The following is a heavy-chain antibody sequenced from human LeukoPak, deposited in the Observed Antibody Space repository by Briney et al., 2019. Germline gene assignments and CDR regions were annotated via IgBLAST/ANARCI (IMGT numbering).Heavy chain of an antibody. Sequence: SETLSLTCTVSGGSISSYYWSWILQPAGKGLEWIGRIYTSGSTNYNPSLKSRVTMSVDTSKNQFSLKLSSVTAADTAVYYCARDQYYYGSGFDPWGQGTLVTVSS. CDR3: ARDQYYYGSGFDP. J-gene: IGHJ5*02. CDR2: IYTSGST. CDR1: GGSISSYY. V-gene: IGHV4-4*07. D-gene: IGHD3-10*01.